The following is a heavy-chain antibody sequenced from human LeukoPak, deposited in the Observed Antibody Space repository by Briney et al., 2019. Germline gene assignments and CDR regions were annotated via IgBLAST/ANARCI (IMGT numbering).Heavy chain of an antibody. D-gene: IGHD6-13*01. CDR1: GVSIGSYF. CDR3: ARGYSSSWNYFDY. V-gene: IGHV4-59*01. J-gene: IGHJ4*02. CDR2: VFDSGGT. Sequence: SETLSLTCTVSGVSIGSYFWSWIRQPPGKGLEWIGYVFDSGGTNYNPSLKSRVTISVDTSKKQFSLKLSSVTAADTAVYYCARGYSSSWNYFDYWGQGTLVTVSS.